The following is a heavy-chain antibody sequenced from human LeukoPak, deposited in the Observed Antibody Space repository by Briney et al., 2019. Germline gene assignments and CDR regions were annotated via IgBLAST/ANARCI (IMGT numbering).Heavy chain of an antibody. J-gene: IGHJ4*02. Sequence: PGGSLRLSXAASGFTFSSYAMSWVRQAPGKGLEWVSAISGSGGSTYYADSVKGRFTISRDNSKNTLYLQMNSLRAEDTAVYYCAKDGPDFWSGYYFEQGAFDYWGQGTLVTVSS. CDR1: GFTFSSYA. CDR2: ISGSGGST. CDR3: AKDGPDFWSGYYFEQGAFDY. D-gene: IGHD3-3*01. V-gene: IGHV3-23*01.